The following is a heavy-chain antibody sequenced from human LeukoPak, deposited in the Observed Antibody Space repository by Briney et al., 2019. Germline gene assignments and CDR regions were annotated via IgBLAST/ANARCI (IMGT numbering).Heavy chain of an antibody. CDR1: GFTVRNTY. Sequence: GGSLRLSCAASGFTVRNTYMNWVRQAPGKGLQWVSAISGSGGSTYYADSVKGRFTISRDNSKNTLYLQMNSLRAEDTAVYYCAKGGVSILYHFDYWGQGTLVTVSS. D-gene: IGHD2-8*01. J-gene: IGHJ4*02. V-gene: IGHV3-23*01. CDR2: ISGSGGST. CDR3: AKGGVSILYHFDY.